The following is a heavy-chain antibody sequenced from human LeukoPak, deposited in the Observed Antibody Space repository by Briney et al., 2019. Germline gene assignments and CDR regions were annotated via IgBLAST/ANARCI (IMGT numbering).Heavy chain of an antibody. J-gene: IGHJ5*02. V-gene: IGHV1-3*03. CDR1: GYTFTSYA. D-gene: IGHD6-19*01. CDR2: INAGNGNT. CDR3: ARGFFVGGWYFSGWFDP. Sequence: ASVKVSCKASGYTFTSYAMHWVRQAPGQRLEWMGWINAGNGNTKYSQEFQGRVTITRDTSASTAYMELSSLRSEDMAVYYCARGFFVGGWYFSGWFDPWGQGTLVTVSS.